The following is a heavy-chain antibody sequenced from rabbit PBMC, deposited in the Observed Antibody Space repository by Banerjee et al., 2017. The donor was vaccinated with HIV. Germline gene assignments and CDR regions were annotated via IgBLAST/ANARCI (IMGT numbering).Heavy chain of an antibody. Sequence: QEPLKESGGGLVKPEGSLTLTCTASGFSFSGNYYMCWVRQAPGKGLEWIVCVGAGSGGSTYYASWAKGRFAISKTSSTTVTLQMTSLTAADTATYFCARDLAGVIGWNFNLWGPGTLVTVS. V-gene: IGHV1S45*01. CDR3: ARDLAGVIGWNFNL. CDR1: GFSFSGNYY. D-gene: IGHD4-1*01. CDR2: VGAGSGGST. J-gene: IGHJ4*01.